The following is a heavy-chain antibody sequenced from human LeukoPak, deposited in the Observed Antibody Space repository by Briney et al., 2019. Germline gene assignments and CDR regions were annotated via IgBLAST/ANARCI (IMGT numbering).Heavy chain of an antibody. Sequence: GGSLRLSCAASGLTFSSYSMNWVRQAPGKGLEWVSSISGSSSYIYYADSVKGRFTISRDNAKNSLYLQMNSLRAEDTAVYYCARAVWDSSGHLFDYWGQGTLVTVSS. J-gene: IGHJ4*02. CDR3: ARAVWDSSGHLFDY. V-gene: IGHV3-21*01. CDR1: GLTFSSYS. CDR2: ISGSSSYI. D-gene: IGHD3-22*01.